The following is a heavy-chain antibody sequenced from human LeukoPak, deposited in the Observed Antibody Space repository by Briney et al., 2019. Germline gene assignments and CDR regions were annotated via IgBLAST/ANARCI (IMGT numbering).Heavy chain of an antibody. Sequence: GGSLRLSCAASGFTFSSYWMSWVRQAPGKGLEWVANIKQDGSEKYYVDSVKGRFTISRDNAKNSLYLQMNSLRAEDTAVYYCARVGCSSTSCYAAYWYFDPWGRGTLVTVSS. V-gene: IGHV3-7*01. CDR2: IKQDGSEK. CDR1: GFTFSSYW. J-gene: IGHJ2*01. CDR3: ARVGCSSTSCYAAYWYFDP. D-gene: IGHD2-2*01.